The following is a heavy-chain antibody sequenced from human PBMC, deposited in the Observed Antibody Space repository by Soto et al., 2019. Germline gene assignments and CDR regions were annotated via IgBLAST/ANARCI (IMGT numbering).Heavy chain of an antibody. Sequence: PSETLSLTCAVSGGSISSSNWWSWVRQPPGKGLEWIGEIYHSGSTNYNPSLKSRVTISVDKSKNQFSLKLSSVTAADTAAYYCARVFWDSSSWYDYYYYGMDLWGQGTSVTVSS. CDR3: ARVFWDSSSWYDYYYYGMDL. CDR2: IYHSGST. V-gene: IGHV4-4*02. CDR1: GGSISSSNW. D-gene: IGHD6-13*01. J-gene: IGHJ6*02.